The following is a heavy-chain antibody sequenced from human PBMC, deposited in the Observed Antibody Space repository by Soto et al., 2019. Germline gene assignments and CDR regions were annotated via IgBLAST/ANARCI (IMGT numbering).Heavy chain of an antibody. CDR2: IYSGGNT. D-gene: IGHD1-1*01. CDR1: GFAVSSNF. J-gene: IGHJ5*02. CDR3: ARGTDNAKIRFDP. Sequence: EVQLVETGGGLIQPGGSVRLSCAASGFAVSSNFVNWVRQAPGKGLEWDSVIYSGGNTYYADSVKGRFNNSRDNSKNTVYLQMNSLRAEDTALYYCARGTDNAKIRFDPRGQVTLVTVSS. V-gene: IGHV3-53*02.